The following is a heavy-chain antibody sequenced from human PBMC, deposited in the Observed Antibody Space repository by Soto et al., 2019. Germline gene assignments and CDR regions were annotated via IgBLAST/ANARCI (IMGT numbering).Heavy chain of an antibody. V-gene: IGHV1-69*01. J-gene: IGHJ4*02. CDR1: GGTFSSYA. Sequence: QVQLVQSGAEVKKPGSSVKVSCKASGGTFSSYAISWVRRAPGQGLEWMGGVIPIFGTANYAQKYQGRVTITADESTSTAYMELRSLRSEDTAVYYCASAARGSGSRKLDWGQGTLVTVCS. D-gene: IGHD3-10*01. CDR2: VIPIFGTA. CDR3: ASAARGSGSRKLD.